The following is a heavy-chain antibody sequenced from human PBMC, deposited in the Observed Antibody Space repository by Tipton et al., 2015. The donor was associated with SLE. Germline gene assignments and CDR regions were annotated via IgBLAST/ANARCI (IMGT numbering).Heavy chain of an antibody. CDR3: ARGRFNLEYDSSENYFDL. J-gene: IGHJ4*02. V-gene: IGHV3-9*01. D-gene: IGHD6-6*01. CDR2: LSWNSGTI. Sequence: RSLRLSCAASGFTFDDYAMHWVRQAPGKGLEWVSGLSWNSGTIGYADSVKGRFTISRDNYKNTMFLEMNSLRPEDTALYYCARGRFNLEYDSSENYFDLWGQGTLVTVSS. CDR1: GFTFDDYA.